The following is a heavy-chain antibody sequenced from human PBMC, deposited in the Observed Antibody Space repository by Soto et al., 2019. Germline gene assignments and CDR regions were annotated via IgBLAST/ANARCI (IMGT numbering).Heavy chain of an antibody. Sequence: SETLSLTCTVSGDSIISSDFYWGWVRQPPGKGLEWIGSIFYLGSSYYNPSLKSRVTMSVDTSKNQFSLRLRSVTAADTALYFCARHSLALRKNNWFDPWGQGIMVTAPQ. CDR2: IFYLGSS. CDR3: ARHSLALRKNNWFDP. J-gene: IGHJ5*02. V-gene: IGHV4-39*01. CDR1: GDSIISSDFY. D-gene: IGHD3-3*02.